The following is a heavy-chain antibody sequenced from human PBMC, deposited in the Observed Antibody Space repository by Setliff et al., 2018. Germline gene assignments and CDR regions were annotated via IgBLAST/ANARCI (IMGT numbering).Heavy chain of an antibody. D-gene: IGHD4-4*01. Sequence: ASVKVSCKASGYTFTTYAISWMRQAPGQGLEWMGWINTNTGNPSYAQGFTGRFVFSLDTSVSTAYLQISSLKAEDTAVYYCARASRFGTTVYRGYYYMDAWGKGTTVTVSS. CDR2: INTNTGNP. J-gene: IGHJ6*03. CDR1: GYTFTTYA. CDR3: ARASRFGTTVYRGYYYMDA. V-gene: IGHV7-4-1*02.